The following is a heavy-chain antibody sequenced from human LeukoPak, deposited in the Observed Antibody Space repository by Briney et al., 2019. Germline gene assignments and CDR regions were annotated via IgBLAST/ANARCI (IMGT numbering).Heavy chain of an antibody. D-gene: IGHD5-24*01. V-gene: IGHV4-34*01. CDR2: INHSGST. Sequence: SETLSLTCSVSDDSITMYYWSWIRQPPGKGLEWIGEINHSGSTNYNPSLQSRVTISVDTSKNKFSLKLSSVAAADTAVYYCARLLNPPAIESAFDIWGRGTMLTVSS. J-gene: IGHJ3*02. CDR3: ARLLNPPAIESAFDI. CDR1: DDSITMYY.